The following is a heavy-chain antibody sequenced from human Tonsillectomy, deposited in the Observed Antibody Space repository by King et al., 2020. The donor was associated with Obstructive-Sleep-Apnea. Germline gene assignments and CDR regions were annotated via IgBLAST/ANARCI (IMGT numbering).Heavy chain of an antibody. J-gene: IGHJ3*02. D-gene: IGHD3-22*01. V-gene: IGHV5-51*01. CDR2: IYPGDSDT. Sequence: VQLVESGAEVKKPGESLKISCKGSGYSFTSYWIGWVRQMPGKGLEWMGIIYPGDSDTRYSPSFQGQVTISADKSISTAYLQWSSLKASDTAMYYCARLTTDRITMIVVVITRPGAFDIWGQGTMVTVSS. CDR1: GYSFTSYW. CDR3: ARLTTDRITMIVVVITRPGAFDI.